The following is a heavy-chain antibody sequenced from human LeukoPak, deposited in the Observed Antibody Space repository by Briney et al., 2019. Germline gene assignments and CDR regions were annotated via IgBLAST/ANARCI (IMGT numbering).Heavy chain of an antibody. V-gene: IGHV4-59*01. Sequence: SETLSLTCTVSGGSISTYYWSWIRQPPGKGLEWIGYIYYSGSTHYNPSLKSRVTISVDTSKNQFSLKLSSVTAADTAVYYCARDLGDNGGYFDYWGQGTLVTVSS. CDR1: GGSISTYY. CDR3: ARDLGDNGGYFDY. J-gene: IGHJ4*02. CDR2: IYYSGST. D-gene: IGHD4-23*01.